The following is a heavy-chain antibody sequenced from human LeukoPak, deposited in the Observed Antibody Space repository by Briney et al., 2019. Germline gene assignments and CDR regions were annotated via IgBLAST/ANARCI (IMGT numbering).Heavy chain of an antibody. CDR3: AKGRTAVRDTFDI. Sequence: TGGSLRLSCVASGFTFTSYSMSWVRQAPGKGLEWVSAMSGSGGTSAYADSVRGRFTISRDNSKNTLSLQMSSLRAEDTALYYCAKGRTAVRDTFDIWGQGTVVTVSS. V-gene: IGHV3-23*01. J-gene: IGHJ3*02. CDR2: MSGSGGTS. CDR1: GFTFTSYS. D-gene: IGHD1-1*01.